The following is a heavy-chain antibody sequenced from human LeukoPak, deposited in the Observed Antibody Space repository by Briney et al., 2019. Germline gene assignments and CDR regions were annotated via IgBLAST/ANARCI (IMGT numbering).Heavy chain of an antibody. CDR1: GGSISSYY. CDR2: IYTSGST. Sequence: PSETLSLTCTVSGGSISSYYWSWIRQPAGKGLEWIGRIYTSGSTNYNPSLKSRVTMSVDTSKNQFSLKLSSVTAVDTAVYYCARDVSCQYCSSTSHYYYYGMDVWGQGTTVTVSS. D-gene: IGHD2-2*01. CDR3: ARDVSCQYCSSTSHYYYYGMDV. J-gene: IGHJ6*02. V-gene: IGHV4-4*07.